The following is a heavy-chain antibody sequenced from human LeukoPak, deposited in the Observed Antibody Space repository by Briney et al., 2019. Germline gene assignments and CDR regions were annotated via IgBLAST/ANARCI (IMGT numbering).Heavy chain of an antibody. Sequence: GGSLRLSCAASGFPLSSNYMSWVRQAPGKGLQWVSILYSGGRTYYADSVKGRFTISRQSSKHTLFLQMNSLRAEDTAVYYCAKNTLPAADYYYYGMDVWGQGTTVTVSS. J-gene: IGHJ6*02. CDR3: AKNTLPAADYYYYGMDV. V-gene: IGHV3-53*04. CDR1: GFPLSSNY. CDR2: LYSGGRT. D-gene: IGHD2-2*01.